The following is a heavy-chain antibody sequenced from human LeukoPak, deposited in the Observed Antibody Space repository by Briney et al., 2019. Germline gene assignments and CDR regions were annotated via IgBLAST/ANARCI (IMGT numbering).Heavy chain of an antibody. V-gene: IGHV4-39*01. CDR2: IYPSGST. D-gene: IGHD3-9*01. Sequence: SETLSLTCTVSGASISSSSYYWGWIRHPPGKGLEWIGSIYPSGSTYYNPSLKSRVTISVDTSKNQFSLKLSSVTAADTAVYYCARLYYDILTGHKPFDYWGQGTLVTVSA. CDR1: GASISSSSYY. J-gene: IGHJ4*02. CDR3: ARLYYDILTGHKPFDY.